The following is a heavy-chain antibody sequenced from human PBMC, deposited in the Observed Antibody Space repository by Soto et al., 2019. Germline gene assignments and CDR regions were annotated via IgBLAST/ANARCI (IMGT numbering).Heavy chain of an antibody. V-gene: IGHV3-74*01. J-gene: IGHJ6*02. Sequence: PGGSLRLSCAASGFTFSSYWMHWVRQAPGKGLVWVSRINSDGSSTSYADSVKGRFTISRDNAKNTLYLQMNSLRAEDTAVYYCARAGYSSSWYGPNYYYYGMDVWGQGTTVTVSS. CDR3: ARAGYSSSWYGPNYYYYGMDV. CDR2: INSDGSST. CDR1: GFTFSSYW. D-gene: IGHD6-13*01.